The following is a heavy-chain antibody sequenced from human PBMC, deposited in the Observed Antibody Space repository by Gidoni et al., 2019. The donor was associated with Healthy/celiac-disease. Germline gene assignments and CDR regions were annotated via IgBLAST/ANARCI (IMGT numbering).Heavy chain of an antibody. CDR3: AHSTYYYDSSGYYYSPCFDY. CDR2: IYWEDDK. J-gene: IGHJ4*02. D-gene: IGHD3-22*01. CDR1: GFSLSTSGVG. V-gene: IGHV2-5*02. Sequence: QITLKESGPTLVKPTQTLTLTCTFSGFSLSTSGVGVGWIRQPPGQALEWLALIYWEDDKRYSPSLKSRLTITKDTSKNQVVLTMTNMDPVDTATYYCAHSTYYYDSSGYYYSPCFDYWGQGTLVTVSS.